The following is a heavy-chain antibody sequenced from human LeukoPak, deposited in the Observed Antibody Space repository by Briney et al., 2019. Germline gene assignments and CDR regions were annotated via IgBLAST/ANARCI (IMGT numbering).Heavy chain of an antibody. Sequence: GRSLRLSCAASGFPFDDYAMHWVRLAPGKGLEWVSGISWNSGSIVYADSVRGRFTISRDNAKNSLYLQINSLRVEDTAFYYCAKDKGSGSYYNLGYFDSWGQGMLVTVSS. D-gene: IGHD3-10*01. J-gene: IGHJ4*02. CDR3: AKDKGSGSYYNLGYFDS. V-gene: IGHV3-9*01. CDR1: GFPFDDYA. CDR2: ISWNSGSI.